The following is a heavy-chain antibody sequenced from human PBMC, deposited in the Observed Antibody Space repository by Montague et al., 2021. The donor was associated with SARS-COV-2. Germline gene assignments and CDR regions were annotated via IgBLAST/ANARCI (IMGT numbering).Heavy chain of an antibody. J-gene: IGHJ6*02. CDR2: ISYDGSNK. CDR1: GFTFSSYA. CDR3: ARDSVTDGPYGMDV. D-gene: IGHD2-21*02. V-gene: IGHV3-30*04. Sequence: SLRLSCAASGFTFSSYAMHWVRQAPGKGLEWVAVISYDGSNKCYADSVKGRFTISRDNSKNTLYLQMNSLRAEDTAVYYCARDSVTDGPYGMDVWGQGTTVTVSS.